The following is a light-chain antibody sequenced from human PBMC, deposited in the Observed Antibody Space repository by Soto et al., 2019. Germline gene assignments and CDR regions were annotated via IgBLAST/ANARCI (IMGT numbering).Light chain of an antibody. CDR2: GAS. V-gene: IGKV3-20*01. CDR1: QSIANS. Sequence: EIVLKPSPGTLSLSPGERASLSCRASQSIANSLAWYQQKPGQAPRLRIFGASNRATGIPDRFSGSGSGTDFTLTISRLEPEDFAVYHCQQYGGSPRTFGQGTKVERK. CDR3: QQYGGSPRT. J-gene: IGKJ1*01.